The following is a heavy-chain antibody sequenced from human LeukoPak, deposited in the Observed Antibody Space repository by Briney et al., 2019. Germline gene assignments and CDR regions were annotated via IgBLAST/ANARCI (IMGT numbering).Heavy chain of an antibody. Sequence: SVKVSCKASGGTFSSYAISWVRQAPGQGLEWMGGIIPIFGTANYAQKFQGRVTITADESTSTAYMELSSLRSEDTAVYYCARGNYDSSGYYSYYFDYWGQGTLVTVSS. D-gene: IGHD3-22*01. CDR3: ARGNYDSSGYYSYYFDY. CDR1: GGTFSSYA. J-gene: IGHJ4*02. V-gene: IGHV1-69*01. CDR2: IIPIFGTA.